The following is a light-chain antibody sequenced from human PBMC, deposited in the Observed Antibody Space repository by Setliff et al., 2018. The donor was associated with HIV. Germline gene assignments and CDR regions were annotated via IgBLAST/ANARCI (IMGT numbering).Light chain of an antibody. CDR3: GTWDSSLSAYV. J-gene: IGLJ1*01. CDR2: DNN. V-gene: IGLV1-51*01. CDR1: SSNIGNNY. Sequence: QSVLTQPPSVSAAPGQKVTISRSGSSSNIGNNYVSWYQQLPGTAPKLLIYDNNKRPSGIPDRFSGSKSGTSATLGITGLQTGDEADYYCGTWDSSLSAYVFGTGTKGTVL.